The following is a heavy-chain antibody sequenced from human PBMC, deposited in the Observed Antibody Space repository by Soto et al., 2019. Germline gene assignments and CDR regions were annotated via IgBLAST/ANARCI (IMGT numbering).Heavy chain of an antibody. V-gene: IGHV4-34*01. CDR1: GGSFSGYY. J-gene: IGHJ5*02. CDR3: ARDMHAGFTPYFDP. CDR2: INHSGST. D-gene: IGHD2-15*01. Sequence: SETLSLTCAVYGGSFSGYYWSWIRQPPGKGLEWIGKINHSGSTNYNPSLKSRVTISVDTSKNQFSLKLSSVTAADTAVYYCARDMHAGFTPYFDPWGQGTLVTVSS.